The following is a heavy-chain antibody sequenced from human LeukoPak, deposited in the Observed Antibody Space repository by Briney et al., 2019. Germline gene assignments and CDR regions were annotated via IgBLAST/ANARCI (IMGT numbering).Heavy chain of an antibody. CDR3: ANGAATAWPYYYGMDV. D-gene: IGHD3-16*01. CDR1: GFTFSSYG. V-gene: IGHV3-30*18. CDR2: TSYDGSNK. J-gene: IGHJ6*02. Sequence: GGSLRLSCAASGFTFSSYGMHWVRQAPGKGLEWVAVTSYDGSNKYYADSVKGRFTISRDNSKNTLYLQMNSLRAEDTAVYYCANGAATAWPYYYGMDVWGQGTTVTVSS.